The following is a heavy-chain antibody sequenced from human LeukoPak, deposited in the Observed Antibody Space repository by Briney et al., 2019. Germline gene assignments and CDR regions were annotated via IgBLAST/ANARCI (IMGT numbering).Heavy chain of an antibody. V-gene: IGHV3-66*02. J-gene: IGHJ6*02. CDR3: ARDQNV. Sequence: GGSLRLSYAASGFTVSTNYMSWVRQAPGKGLEWVSVTNSGGTTHYAESVKGRFTISRDNSKNTVYLQMNSLRTEDTAVYYCARDQNVWGQGTTVTVSS. CDR1: GFTVSTNY. CDR2: TNSGGTT.